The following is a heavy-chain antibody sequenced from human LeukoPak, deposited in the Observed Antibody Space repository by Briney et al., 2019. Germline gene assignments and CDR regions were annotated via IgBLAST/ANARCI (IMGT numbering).Heavy chain of an antibody. CDR3: ANGIVEPAASYYYYGMDV. J-gene: IGHJ6*02. D-gene: IGHD2-2*01. CDR2: ISYNGSNK. V-gene: IGHV3-30*18. CDR1: GFTFSSYG. Sequence: GGSLRLSCAASGFTFSSYGMHWVRQAPGKGLEWVAVISYNGSNKFYADSVKGRFTISRDNSKNTLYLQMNSLRAEDTAVYYCANGIVEPAASYYYYGMDVWGQGTTVTVSS.